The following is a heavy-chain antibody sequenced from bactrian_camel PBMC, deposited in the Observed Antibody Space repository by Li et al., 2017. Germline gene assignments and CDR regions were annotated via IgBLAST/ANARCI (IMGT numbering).Heavy chain of an antibody. Sequence: HVQLVESGGDLVQPGGSLRLSCVESENTDHINHMAWFRQAPGKEREAIAAISSGGRATTFDDSMKGRFTISQDNAKTTLYLQMDSLEPDDTAMYFCAALYLRNVGASDGYCLNGKPSDYYYWGQGTQVTVS. J-gene: IGHJ4*01. CDR2: ISSGGRAT. CDR3: AALYLRNVGASDGYCLNGKPSDYYY. D-gene: IGHD2*01. V-gene: IGHV3S54*01. CDR1: ENTDHINH.